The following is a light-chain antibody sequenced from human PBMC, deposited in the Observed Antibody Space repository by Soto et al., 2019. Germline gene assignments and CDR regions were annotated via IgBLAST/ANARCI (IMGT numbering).Light chain of an antibody. CDR2: EGS. J-gene: IGLJ2*01. CDR1: SSDVGSYNL. Sequence: QSVLTQPASVSGSPGQSITISCTGTSSDVGSYNLVSWYQQHPGKAPKLMIYEGSKRPSGVSNRFSGSKSGNTASLTISGLQAEDEADYSCCAYAGSSTFVVFGGGTQRTVL. V-gene: IGLV2-23*03. CDR3: CAYAGSSTFVV.